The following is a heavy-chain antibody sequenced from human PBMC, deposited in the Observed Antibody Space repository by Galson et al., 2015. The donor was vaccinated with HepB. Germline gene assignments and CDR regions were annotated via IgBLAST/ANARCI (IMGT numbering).Heavy chain of an antibody. CDR1: GFTFSNYA. J-gene: IGHJ4*02. D-gene: IGHD1-26*01. CDR3: AKDVPIGTYYGETGFDY. V-gene: IGHV3-23*01. Sequence: SLRLSCAASGFTFSNYAMSWVRQAPGRGLEWVSLISGSGGSTYYADSVKGRFTISRDSSKNTLYLQMISLRAEDTAVYYCAKDVPIGTYYGETGFDYWGQGTLVTVSS. CDR2: ISGSGGST.